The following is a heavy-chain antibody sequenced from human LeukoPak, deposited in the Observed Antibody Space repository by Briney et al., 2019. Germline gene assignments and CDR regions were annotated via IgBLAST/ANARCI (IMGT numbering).Heavy chain of an antibody. CDR1: GFTFSSYE. Sequence: GGSLRLSCAASGFTFSSYEMNRVRQAPGKGPEWVSYISSSGSTIYYADSVKGRFTISRDNAKNSLYLQMNSLRAEDTAVYYCARAEYCSSTSCYMVYWGQGTLVTVSS. J-gene: IGHJ4*02. CDR2: ISSSGSTI. CDR3: ARAEYCSSTSCYMVY. V-gene: IGHV3-48*03. D-gene: IGHD2-2*02.